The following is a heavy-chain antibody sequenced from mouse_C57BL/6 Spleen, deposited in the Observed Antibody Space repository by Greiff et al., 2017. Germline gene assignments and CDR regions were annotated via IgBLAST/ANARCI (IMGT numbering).Heavy chain of an antibody. J-gene: IGHJ4*01. V-gene: IGHV1-26*01. CDR1: GYTFTDYY. D-gene: IGHD1-1*02. CDR2: INPNNGGT. CDR3: ASHYDSYAMDY. Sequence: VQLQQSGPELVKPGASVKISCKASGYTFTDYYMNWVKQSHGKSLEWIGDINPNNGGTSYNQKFKGKATLTVDKSSSTAYMELRSLTSEDSAVYYCASHYDSYAMDYWGQGTSVTVSS.